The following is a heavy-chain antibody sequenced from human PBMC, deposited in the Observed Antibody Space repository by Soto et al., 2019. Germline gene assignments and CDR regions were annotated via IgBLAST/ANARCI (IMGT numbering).Heavy chain of an antibody. D-gene: IGHD1-26*01. CDR2: INHRGST. CDR3: ARLPSSGSYFEN. CDR1: GGSFRGYY. J-gene: IGHJ4*02. Sequence: SETLSLTCAVYGGSFRGYYWSWIRQPPGKGLEWIGEINHRGSTNYNPSLKSRVTISVDTSKSQFSLKMISVTAADTAVYYCARLPSSGSYFENWGQGALVTVSS. V-gene: IGHV4-34*01.